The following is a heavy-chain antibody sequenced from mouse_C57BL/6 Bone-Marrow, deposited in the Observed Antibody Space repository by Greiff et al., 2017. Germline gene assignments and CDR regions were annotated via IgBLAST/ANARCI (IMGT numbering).Heavy chain of an antibody. CDR1: GYAFSGYW. CDR2: IYPGDGDT. Sequence: VQLQQSGAELVKPGASVKISCKASGYAFSGYWMNWVKQRPGKGLEWIGQIYPGDGDTNYNGKFKGKATLTADKSASTAYMQLSSLTSEDSAVYFCAIYGSSPFAYWGQGTLVTVSA. CDR3: AIYGSSPFAY. J-gene: IGHJ3*01. V-gene: IGHV1-80*01. D-gene: IGHD1-1*01.